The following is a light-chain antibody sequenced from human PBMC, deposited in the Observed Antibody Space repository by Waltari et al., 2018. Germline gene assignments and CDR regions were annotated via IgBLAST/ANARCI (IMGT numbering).Light chain of an antibody. V-gene: IGKV3-20*01. J-gene: IGKJ5*01. CDR1: HSVAKNY. Sequence: EIVLTQSPGTLSLSPGERATLSCRASHSVAKNYLAWYQQKPGQAPRLLIYDASSRATGIPDRVSGSGSGTDFTLTISRLEPEDFAVYYCQQYATSPITFGLGTRLEIK. CDR3: QQYATSPIT. CDR2: DAS.